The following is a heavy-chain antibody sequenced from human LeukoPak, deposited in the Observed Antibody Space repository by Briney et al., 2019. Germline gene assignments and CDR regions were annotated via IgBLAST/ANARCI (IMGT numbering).Heavy chain of an antibody. J-gene: IGHJ4*02. V-gene: IGHV4-61*02. CDR2: IYTSGST. Sequence: SETLSLTCTVSGGSISSGSYYWSWIRQPAGKGLEWIGRIYTSGSTNYNTSLKSRVTISVDTSKNQFSLKLSSVTAADTAVYYCATDSSSSSGYWGQGTLVTVSS. CDR1: GGSISSGSYY. CDR3: ATDSSSSSGY. D-gene: IGHD6-6*01.